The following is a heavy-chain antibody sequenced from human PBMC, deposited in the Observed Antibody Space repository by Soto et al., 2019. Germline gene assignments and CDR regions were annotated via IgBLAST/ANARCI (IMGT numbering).Heavy chain of an antibody. V-gene: IGHV4-59*01. CDR2: IHYTGNT. Sequence: SETLSLTCTVSGGAINNNYWSWFRQPPGKGLEWIAYIHYTGNTNYNPSLESRVTMSVDTSKNRFSLNLTSLTAADTAIYYCARANWYSEYWGQGTLVTVSS. CDR3: ARANWYSEY. D-gene: IGHD7-27*01. J-gene: IGHJ4*02. CDR1: GGAINNNY.